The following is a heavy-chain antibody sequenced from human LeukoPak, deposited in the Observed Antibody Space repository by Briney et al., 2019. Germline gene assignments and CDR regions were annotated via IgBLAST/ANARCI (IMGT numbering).Heavy chain of an antibody. J-gene: IGHJ6*02. CDR2: INSDGGAT. CDR1: GFPFSSYW. V-gene: IGHV3-74*01. CDR3: ASDSPYYGMDV. Sequence: GGSLRLSCAASGFPFSSYWMHWVRQVPGKGLLWVSRINSDGGATIYADSVRGRFTISRDNAKNTLYLQMSSLRVEDTAVYHCASDSPYYGMDVWGQGTTVTVSS.